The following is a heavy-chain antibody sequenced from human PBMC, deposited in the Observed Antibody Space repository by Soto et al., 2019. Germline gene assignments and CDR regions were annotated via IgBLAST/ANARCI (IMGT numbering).Heavy chain of an antibody. CDR1: GFSLSTSGMR. Sequence: SGPTLVNPTQTLTLTCTFSGFSLSTSGMRVSWIRQPPGKALEWLARIDWDDDKFYSTSLKTRLTISNDTSKNQVVLTVTNMDPVDTAPYSCDRISHYSNYLVDYWGEGTLVTVSA. V-gene: IGHV2-70*04. CDR2: IDWDDDK. D-gene: IGHD4-4*01. J-gene: IGHJ4*02. CDR3: DRISHYSNYLVDY.